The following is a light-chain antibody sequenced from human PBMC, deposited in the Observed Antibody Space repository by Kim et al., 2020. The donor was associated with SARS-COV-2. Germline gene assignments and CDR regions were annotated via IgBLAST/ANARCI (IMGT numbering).Light chain of an antibody. Sequence: DIQMTQSPPSLSASVGDRVTITCRASQSISRSLIWYQQKPGKAPKLLIYAASSLQSGVPSRFSGSGSGTDFTLTISSLQPEDFATYYCQQSYSNPRTFGQGTKLEI. CDR2: AAS. V-gene: IGKV1-39*01. CDR3: QQSYSNPRT. CDR1: QSISRS. J-gene: IGKJ1*01.